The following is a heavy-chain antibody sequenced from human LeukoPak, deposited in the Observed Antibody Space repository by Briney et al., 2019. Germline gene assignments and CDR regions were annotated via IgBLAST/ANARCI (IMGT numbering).Heavy chain of an antibody. CDR2: INPNSGGT. CDR1: GYTFTGYY. D-gene: IGHD3-10*01. J-gene: IGHJ6*02. CDR3: ARWGGYYGSGSYYYYYYGMDV. V-gene: IGHV1-2*02. Sequence: ASVKVSCKASGYTFTGYYMHWVRQAPGQGLEWMGWINPNSGGTNYAQKFQGRVTMTRDTSISTAYMELSSLRSEDTAVYYCARWGGYYGSGSYYYYYYGMDVWGQGTTVTVSS.